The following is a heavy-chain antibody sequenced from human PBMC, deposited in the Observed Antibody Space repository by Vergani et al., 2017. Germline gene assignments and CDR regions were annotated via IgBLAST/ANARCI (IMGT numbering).Heavy chain of an antibody. CDR3: AKQIYEFWNGYSYYYHYYMDV. CDR2: VSYSGAT. V-gene: IGHV4-39*01. J-gene: IGHJ6*03. Sequence: QVQLQESGPGLLRPSETLSLNCTVSSSSSHFWGWLRQTPGKGLEWIGTVSYSGATYYTPSLKNRVKVSLNTSENQFSLQMSSVTAADTAVYYCAKQIYEFWNGYSYYYHYYMDVWGKGTTVTVSS. CDR1: SSSSHF. D-gene: IGHD3/OR15-3a*01.